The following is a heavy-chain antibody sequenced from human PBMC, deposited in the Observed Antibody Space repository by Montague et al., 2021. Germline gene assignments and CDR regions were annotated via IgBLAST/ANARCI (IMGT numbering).Heavy chain of an antibody. V-gene: IGHV4-59*08. CDR3: AKQDYFVSGTSYKGFDP. CDR2: MFYGGAT. D-gene: IGHD3-10*01. J-gene: IGHJ5*02. CDR1: SGSIFHAH. Sequence: SETLSLTCTVSSGSIFHAHWSWVRQPPGKGLEWLGSMFYGGATSNNPSLKSRVTMSIDTSTNQFSLKLSFVTAADTAVYYCAKQDYFVSGTSYKGFDPWGQEPWSSSPQ.